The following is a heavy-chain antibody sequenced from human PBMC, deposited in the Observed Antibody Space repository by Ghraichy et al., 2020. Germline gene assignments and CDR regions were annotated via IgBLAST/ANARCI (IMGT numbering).Heavy chain of an antibody. CDR1: GFTFSTYW. CDR2: INSDGSIT. V-gene: IGHV3-74*01. J-gene: IGHJ6*02. CDR3: ARDLYSSYGMDV. Sequence: GSLRLSCAASGFTFSTYWMHWVRQAPGKGLVWVSRINSDGSITSYADSVRGRFTISRDNAKNTLYLQMNSLRAEDTAVYYCARDLYSSYGMDVWGQGTTVTVSS. D-gene: IGHD5-18*01.